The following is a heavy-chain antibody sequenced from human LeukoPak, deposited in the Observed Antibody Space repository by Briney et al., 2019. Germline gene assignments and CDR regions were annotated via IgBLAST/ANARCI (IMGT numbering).Heavy chain of an antibody. D-gene: IGHD4-17*01. J-gene: IGHJ4*02. CDR3: ARAGSDYGDYDY. CDR2: IYTSGRT. CDR1: GGSISSYY. V-gene: IGHV4-4*07. Sequence: SETLSLTCTVSGGSISSYYWSWIRQPAGKGLEWIGRIYTSGRTNYNPSLKSRVTMSVDTSKNQFSLKVSSVTAADTAVYYCARAGSDYGDYDYWGQGTPVTVSS.